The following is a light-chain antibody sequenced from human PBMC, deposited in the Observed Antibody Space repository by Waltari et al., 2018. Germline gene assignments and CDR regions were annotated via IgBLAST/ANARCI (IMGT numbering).Light chain of an antibody. CDR2: QDN. V-gene: IGLV3-1*01. J-gene: IGLJ1*01. CDR1: NLGAMY. Sequence: SYELTQPPSVSVSPGQTATITCSGDNLGAMYVCWYQQKPGQSPVVVIYQDNKRPSGIPERFFGSSSGNTATLTITGTQATDEADYYCQAWDSTAGVFGTGTKVIVL. CDR3: QAWDSTAGV.